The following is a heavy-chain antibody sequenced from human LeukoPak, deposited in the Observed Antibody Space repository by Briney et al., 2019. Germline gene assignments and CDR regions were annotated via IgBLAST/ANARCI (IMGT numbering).Heavy chain of an antibody. J-gene: IGHJ4*01. V-gene: IGHV3-23*01. CDR2: ISRRDDYT. Sequence: PGGSLRLSCAASGLAFSSYAMSWVRQPPGKGLEWVSVISRRDDYTYYADSVKGRFTISRDNSKNTLYLQMNTLRAEDTAVYYCANDYRSGSFHDFWGQGTLVAVSS. D-gene: IGHD3-10*01. CDR1: GLAFSSYA. CDR3: ANDYRSGSFHDF.